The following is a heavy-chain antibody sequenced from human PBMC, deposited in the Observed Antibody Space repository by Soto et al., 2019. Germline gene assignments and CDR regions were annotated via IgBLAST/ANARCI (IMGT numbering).Heavy chain of an antibody. CDR2: INQSGNT. CDR3: ARGVVATTRLFDS. CDR1: GGSLSGYY. Sequence: SETLSLTCTVNGGSLSGYYWSWIRQPPGRGLEWIGEINQSGNTNYHSSLKSRVSISVDTSKNQLSLSLPSVTAADTAVYFCARGVVATTRLFDSWGQRALVTVSS. V-gene: IGHV4-34*01. J-gene: IGHJ4*02. D-gene: IGHD5-12*01.